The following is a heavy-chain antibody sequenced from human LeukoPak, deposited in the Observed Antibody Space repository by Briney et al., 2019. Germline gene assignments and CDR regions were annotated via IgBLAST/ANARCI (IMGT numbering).Heavy chain of an antibody. CDR2: IYYSGST. J-gene: IGHJ4*02. CDR3: ARDHPRKYSGSYHFDY. D-gene: IGHD1-26*01. CDR1: GGSISSGDYY. Sequence: SQTLSLTCTVSGGSISSGDYYWSWIRQPPGKGLEWIGYIYYSGSTYYNPSLKSRVTISVDTSKNQFSPKLSSVTAADTAVYYCARDHPRKYSGSYHFDYWGQGTLVTVSS. V-gene: IGHV4-30-4*01.